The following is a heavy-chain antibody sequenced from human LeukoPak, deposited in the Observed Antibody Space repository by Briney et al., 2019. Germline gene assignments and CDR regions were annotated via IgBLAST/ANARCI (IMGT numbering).Heavy chain of an antibody. D-gene: IGHD1-26*01. Sequence: ASVKVSCKASGYTFTACYLHWVRQAPGQGLEWMAWINPNSGGTDYAQKFQGRVTVTRDTSISTAYMELSSLRSDDTAVYYCATYSGSYSTDYWGQGTLVTVSS. CDR3: ATYSGSYSTDY. CDR1: GYTFTACY. V-gene: IGHV1-2*02. CDR2: INPNSGGT. J-gene: IGHJ4*02.